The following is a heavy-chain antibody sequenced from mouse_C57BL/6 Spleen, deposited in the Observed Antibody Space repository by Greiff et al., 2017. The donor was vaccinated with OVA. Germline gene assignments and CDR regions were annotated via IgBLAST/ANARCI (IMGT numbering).Heavy chain of an antibody. CDR3: ARYGGRGYYFDY. CDR1: GFTFTDYY. J-gene: IGHJ2*01. V-gene: IGHV7-3*01. CDR2: IRNKANGYTT. Sequence: EVKLEESGGGLVQPGGSLSLSCAASGFTFTDYYMSWVRQPPGKALEWLGFIRNKANGYTTEYSASVKGRFTISRDNSQSILYLQMNALRAEDSATYYCARYGGRGYYFDYWGQGTTLTVSS.